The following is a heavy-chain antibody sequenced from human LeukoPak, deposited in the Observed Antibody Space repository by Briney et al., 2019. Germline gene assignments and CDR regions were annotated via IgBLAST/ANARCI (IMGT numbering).Heavy chain of an antibody. CDR1: GFTFSSYA. J-gene: IGHJ5*02. CDR2: ISGSGGST. CDR3: AREKPYYYDTNGYHNWFDP. Sequence: GGSLRLSCAASGFTFSSYAMSWVRQAPGKGLEWVSAISGSGGSTYYADSVKGRFTISRDNSKNTLYLQMSSLRAEDTAVYYCAREKPYYYDTNGYHNWFDPWGQGTLVTVSS. D-gene: IGHD3-22*01. V-gene: IGHV3-23*01.